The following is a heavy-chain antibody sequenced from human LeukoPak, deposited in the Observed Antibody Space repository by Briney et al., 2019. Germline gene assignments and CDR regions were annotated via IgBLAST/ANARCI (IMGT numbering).Heavy chain of an antibody. J-gene: IGHJ4*02. CDR2: VWYDGINK. CDR1: GFTFNTYA. CDR3: AREKDWSLDY. Sequence: QPGRSLRLSCAASGFTFNTYAMHWVRQAPGKGLEWVSIVWYDGINKYYEDSVKDRFTISRDNSKNTLYLQMNSLRAEDTGVYYCAREKDWSLDYWGQGTLVTVSS. D-gene: IGHD3-9*01. V-gene: IGHV3-33*01.